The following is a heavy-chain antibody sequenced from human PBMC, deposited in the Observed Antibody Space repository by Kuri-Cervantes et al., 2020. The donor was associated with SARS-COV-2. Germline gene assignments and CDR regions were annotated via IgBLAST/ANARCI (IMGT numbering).Heavy chain of an antibody. V-gene: IGHV4-30-4*08. CDR3: ASVDCSSTSCYSDY. Sequence: SETLSLTCTVSGGSSSSVDYYWNWIRQPPGKGLEWIGYIYYSWSTYNNPSLKSRVTISVDTSKNQFSLKLSSVTAAVTAVYYCASVDCSSTSCYSDYWGQATLVTVSS. CDR2: IYYSWST. CDR1: GGSSSSVDYY. D-gene: IGHD2-2*02. J-gene: IGHJ4*02.